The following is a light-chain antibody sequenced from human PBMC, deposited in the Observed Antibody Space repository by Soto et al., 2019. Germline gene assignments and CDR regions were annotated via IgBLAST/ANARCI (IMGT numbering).Light chain of an antibody. CDR1: QSVTNSY. CDR3: QQYGNSPIT. J-gene: IGKJ5*01. CDR2: DAA. Sequence: EIVLTQSPGTLSLSPGERVTLSCRASQSVTNSYVAWYQQKPGQAPRLLIYDAATRATGIPDRFSGSGSGTDFTLRISRLEPEDSAVYYCQQYGNSPITFGQGTRLAIK. V-gene: IGKV3-20*01.